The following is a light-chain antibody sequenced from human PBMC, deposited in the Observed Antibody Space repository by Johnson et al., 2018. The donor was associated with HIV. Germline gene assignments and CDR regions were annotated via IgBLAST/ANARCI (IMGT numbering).Light chain of an antibody. J-gene: IGLJ1*01. CDR3: GKWDSSLSAEV. Sequence: QAVLTQPPSVSAAPGQKVTISCSGSSSNIGNNYVSWYQQLPGTAPKLLIYDNNKRPSGIPDRFSGSKSGTSATLGITGLQTGDEADYYCGKWDSSLSAEVFGTRTNVTVL. V-gene: IGLV1-51*01. CDR1: SSNIGNNY. CDR2: DNN.